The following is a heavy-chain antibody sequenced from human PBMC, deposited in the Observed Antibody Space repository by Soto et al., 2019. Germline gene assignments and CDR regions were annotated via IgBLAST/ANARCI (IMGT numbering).Heavy chain of an antibody. J-gene: IGHJ1*01. Sequence: QVQLVQSGAEVKKPGSSVKVSCKASGGTFGIYTINWVRQAPGQGLEWMGRIIPMLGIAKYAQKFQGRVAISADKSTSTAYRELNSLRSEDTAVYSCARGEGDRAFQYVQHWGPSSLVTVSS. V-gene: IGHV1-69*02. CDR1: GGTFGIYT. CDR2: IIPMLGIA. CDR3: ARGEGDRAFQYVQH. D-gene: IGHD2-21*02.